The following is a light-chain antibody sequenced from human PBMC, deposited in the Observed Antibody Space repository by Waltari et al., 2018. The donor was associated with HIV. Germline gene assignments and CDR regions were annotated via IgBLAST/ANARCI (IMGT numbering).Light chain of an antibody. CDR2: SSN. V-gene: IGLV1-44*01. CDR3: AAWDDSLDGHVL. J-gene: IGLJ2*01. CDR1: SLNTGPNP. Sequence: QSVLTHPPSASGTPGQRPPITSSGTSLNTGPNPVTWSQQLPGTPPKLLISSSNQRPSGVPDRFSGSKSGTSASLAISGLQSEDEADYFCAAWDDSLDGHVLFGGGTKLTVL.